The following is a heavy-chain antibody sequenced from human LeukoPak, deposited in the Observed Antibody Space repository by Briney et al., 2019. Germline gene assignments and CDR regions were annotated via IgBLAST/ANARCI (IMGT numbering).Heavy chain of an antibody. J-gene: IGHJ6*03. CDR3: ARARYCSSASCYSTYYYYMDV. CDR1: GGSISSGDYY. CDR2: IYYSGST. V-gene: IGHV4-30-4*08. D-gene: IGHD2-2*01. Sequence: PSETLSLTCTVSGGSISSGDYYWSWIRQPPGKGLEWIGYIYYSGSTYYSPSLKSRVTISVDTSKNQFSLKLSSVTAADTAVYYCARARYCSSASCYSTYYYYMDVWGKGTTVTVSS.